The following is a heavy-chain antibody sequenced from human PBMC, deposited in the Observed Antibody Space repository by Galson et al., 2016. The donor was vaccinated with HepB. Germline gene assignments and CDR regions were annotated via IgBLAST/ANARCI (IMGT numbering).Heavy chain of an antibody. J-gene: IGHJ3*01. CDR1: GFTFSAYW. CDR2: INQDSTYV. CDR3: ATNIDKGF. V-gene: IGHV3-7*01. Sequence: SLRLSCAASGFTFSAYWMTWVRQAPGKGLEWVAKINQDSTYVSYVDSVRGRFTISRDNAKNSLYLQMNSLRPEDTAVYYCATNIDKGFWGQGTMVTVSS.